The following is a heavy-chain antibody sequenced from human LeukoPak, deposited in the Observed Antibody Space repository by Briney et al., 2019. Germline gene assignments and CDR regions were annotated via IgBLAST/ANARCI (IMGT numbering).Heavy chain of an antibody. V-gene: IGHV1-69*01. CDR1: GGTFSSYT. CDR3: ARDLPLGYCSSTSCYKGWFDP. J-gene: IGHJ5*02. CDR2: IIPIFGTA. D-gene: IGHD2-2*02. Sequence: SVKVSCKASGGTFSSYTISWLRQAPGQGLEWMGGIIPIFGTANYAQKFQGRVTITADESTSTAYMELSSLRSEDTAVYYCARDLPLGYCSSTSCYKGWFDPWGQGTLVTVSS.